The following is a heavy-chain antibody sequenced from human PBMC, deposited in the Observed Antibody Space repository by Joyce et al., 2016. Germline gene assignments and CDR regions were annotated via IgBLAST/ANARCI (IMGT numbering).Heavy chain of an antibody. CDR3: AREPAYDFDY. Sequence: QVNLVESGGVVVKPGRSLRLSCAASGFSFRTYAMHWVRQAPGKGLEWVAAISYDGNNRQYADSVKGRFSISRDNSQNTLYLQMNSLRRDDTAVYYCAREPAYDFDYWGQGTLVTVSS. D-gene: IGHD2-21*01. J-gene: IGHJ4*02. V-gene: IGHV3-30-3*01. CDR2: ISYDGNNR. CDR1: GFSFRTYA.